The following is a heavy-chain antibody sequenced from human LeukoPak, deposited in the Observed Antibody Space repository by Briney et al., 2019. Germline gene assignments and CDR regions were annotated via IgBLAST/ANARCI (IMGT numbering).Heavy chain of an antibody. Sequence: GGSLRLSCAASGFTFSSYWMSWVRQAPGKGLEWVATMKHDGSEKYYVHPVNGRFIISRDNPKSSLYLQMNSLQAEDTAVYYCARSPTYYDFWSGYKFIDYWGQGTLVTVSS. CDR1: GFTFSSYW. J-gene: IGHJ4*02. D-gene: IGHD3-3*01. CDR3: ARSPTYYDFWSGYKFIDY. V-gene: IGHV3-7*01. CDR2: MKHDGSEK.